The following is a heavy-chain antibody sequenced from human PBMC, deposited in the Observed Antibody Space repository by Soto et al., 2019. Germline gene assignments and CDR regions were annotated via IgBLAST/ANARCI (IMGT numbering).Heavy chain of an antibody. J-gene: IGHJ4*02. V-gene: IGHV2-5*02. CDR1: GFSLTTSGVG. D-gene: IGHD3-3*01. CDR2: IYWDDEK. CDR3: AHRVLRTVFGLVTTTAIYFDF. Sequence: QITLNESGPTQVKPRQTLTLTCTFSGFSLTTSGVGVGWIRQSPGKDPEWLALIYWDDEKRYSPSLKSRLTITKDTSKTQVVLTMADLDPADTATYYCAHRVLRTVFGLVTTTAIYFDFWGQGTPVAVSS.